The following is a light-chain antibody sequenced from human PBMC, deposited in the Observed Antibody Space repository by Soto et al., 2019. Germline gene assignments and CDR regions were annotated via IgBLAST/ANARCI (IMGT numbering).Light chain of an antibody. J-gene: IGKJ1*01. Sequence: EIVMTQSPATLSVSPGERATLSCRASQSVNSNLAWYQQKPGQAPRLLSYGASTRATGVAARFSGSGSGTECTLTVSSLQSEEFAVHFCQQYNNWPTFGQGTKVEIK. CDR1: QSVNSN. V-gene: IGKV3-15*01. CDR3: QQYNNWPT. CDR2: GAS.